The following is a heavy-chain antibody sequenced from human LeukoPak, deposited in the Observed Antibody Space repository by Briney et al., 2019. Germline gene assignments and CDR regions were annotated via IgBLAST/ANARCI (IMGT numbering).Heavy chain of an antibody. J-gene: IGHJ4*02. CDR1: GGSFSGYY. Sequence: SETLSLTCAVYGGSFSGYYWSWIRQPPGKGLEWIGEINHSGSTNYNPSLKSRVTISVDTSKNQFSLKLSSVTAADTAVYYCARGYYYDRSFDYWGQGTLVTVSP. CDR2: INHSGST. CDR3: ARGYYYDRSFDY. D-gene: IGHD3-22*01. V-gene: IGHV4-34*01.